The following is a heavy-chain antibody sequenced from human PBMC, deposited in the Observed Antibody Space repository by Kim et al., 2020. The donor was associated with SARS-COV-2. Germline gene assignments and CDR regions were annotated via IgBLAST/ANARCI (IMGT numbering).Heavy chain of an antibody. D-gene: IGHD3-10*01. J-gene: IGHJ5*02. CDR3: ARVTEGSGSCIS. Sequence: SVKVSCKASGGTFSSYAISWVRQAPGQGLEWMGGIIPIFGTANYAQKFQGRVTINADESTRAAYMELSSLRSEDTAVYYCARVTEGSGSCISWGQGTLVTVSS. CDR1: GGTFSSYA. CDR2: IIPIFGTA. V-gene: IGHV1-69*13.